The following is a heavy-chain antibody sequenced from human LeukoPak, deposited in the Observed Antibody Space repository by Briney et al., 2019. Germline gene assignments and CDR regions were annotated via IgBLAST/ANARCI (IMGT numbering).Heavy chain of an antibody. CDR2: IYPRGSGTT. CDR3: ARKAAHTYWSDE. V-gene: IGHV4-38-2*01. Sequence: DTQSLTCGLSGYSISNGYYWAWIRQPPGKGLGSIGNIYPRGSGTTHYNPSLESRVTRSLDTSNNQFSLRLTSVTAADTAIYYCARKAAHTYWSDEWGQGTLVTVTS. CDR1: GYSISNGYY. J-gene: IGHJ4*02. D-gene: IGHD6-6*01.